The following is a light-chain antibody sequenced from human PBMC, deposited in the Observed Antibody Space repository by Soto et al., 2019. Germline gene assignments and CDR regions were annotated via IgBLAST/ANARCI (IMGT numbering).Light chain of an antibody. J-gene: IGKJ1*01. V-gene: IGKV3-15*01. CDR1: QSVSSN. CDR2: GAS. CDR3: QQYNNWPPWT. Sequence: EIVMTQSPATLSVSPGERATLSCRASQSVSSNLAWYQQTPGQAPRLLIYGASTRATGIPARFSGSGSGTEFTLTISSLQSEDFAVYCCQQYNNWPPWTFGQGTKVDIK.